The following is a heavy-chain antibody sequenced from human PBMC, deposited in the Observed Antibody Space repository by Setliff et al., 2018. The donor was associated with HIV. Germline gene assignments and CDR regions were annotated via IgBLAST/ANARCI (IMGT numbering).Heavy chain of an antibody. J-gene: IGHJ4*02. CDR1: GGIFNTYG. V-gene: IGHV1-69*13. Sequence: SVNVSCKASGGIFNTYGMNWVRQAPGQGLDWMGGTIPIARASNYAQKFQDRVTITAEESTTTVYIEVRSMKSEDTALYYCARGPHYGYDRGYFDYWGQGTLVTVSS. D-gene: IGHD5-12*01. CDR3: ARGPHYGYDRGYFDY. CDR2: TIPIARAS.